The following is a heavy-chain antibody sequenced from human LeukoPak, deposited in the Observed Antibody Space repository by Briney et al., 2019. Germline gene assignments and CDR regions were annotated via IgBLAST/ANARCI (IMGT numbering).Heavy chain of an antibody. V-gene: IGHV3-23*01. CDR3: ARDLVSSSSSRDYYYAVDV. D-gene: IGHD6-6*01. CDR2: ISGGGGST. CDR1: GFTFSSYA. J-gene: IGHJ6*02. Sequence: GGSLRLSCAASGFTFSSYAMSWVRQAPGKGLEWVSAISGGGGSTNYADSVKGRFTISRDNSKNTLYLQMNSLRAEDTAVYYCARDLVSSSSSRDYYYAVDVWGQGTTVTVSS.